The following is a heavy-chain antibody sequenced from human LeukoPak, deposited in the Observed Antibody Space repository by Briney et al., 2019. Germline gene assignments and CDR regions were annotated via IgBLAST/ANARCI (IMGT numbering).Heavy chain of an antibody. J-gene: IGHJ4*02. Sequence: QPGGSLRLSCGASGLIFSDHWMYWVRQAPGKGLVWVSRVNNDGSDTTYADSMKGRFTISRDNAKNTVYLQMNSLTVEDTAVYYCVRDMRRGSSWGQGTLVTVSS. CDR1: GLIFSDHW. CDR3: VRDMRRGSS. CDR2: VNNDGSDT. D-gene: IGHD3-10*01. V-gene: IGHV3-74*01.